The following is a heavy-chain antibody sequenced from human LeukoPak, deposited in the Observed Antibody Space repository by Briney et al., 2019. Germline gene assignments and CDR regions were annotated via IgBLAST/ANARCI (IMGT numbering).Heavy chain of an antibody. D-gene: IGHD3-22*01. J-gene: IGHJ6*04. V-gene: IGHV3-23*01. CDR3: AKGKRITMIVVVITPLDV. CDR1: GFAFSSYA. CDR2: ISGSGGST. Sequence: PGGSLRLSCAASGFAFSSYAMSWVRQAPGKGLEWVSAISGSGGSTYYADSVKGRFTISRDNSKNTLYLQMNSLRDEDTAVYYCAKGKRITMIVVVITPLDVWGKGTTVTVSS.